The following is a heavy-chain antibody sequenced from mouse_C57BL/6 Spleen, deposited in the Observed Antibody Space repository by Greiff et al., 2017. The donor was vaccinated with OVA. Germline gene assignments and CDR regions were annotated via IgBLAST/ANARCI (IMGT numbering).Heavy chain of an antibody. D-gene: IGHD2-5*01. J-gene: IGHJ2*01. V-gene: IGHV1-82*01. CDR1: GYAFSSSW. CDR2: IYPGDGDT. CDR3: ARSSNYDYFDY. Sequence: QVQLQQSGPELVKPGASVKISCKASGYAFSSSWMNWVKQRPGKGLEWIGRIYPGDGDTNYNGKFKGKATLTADKSSSTAYMQLSSLTSEDSAVYFCARSSNYDYFDYWGQGTTLTVSS.